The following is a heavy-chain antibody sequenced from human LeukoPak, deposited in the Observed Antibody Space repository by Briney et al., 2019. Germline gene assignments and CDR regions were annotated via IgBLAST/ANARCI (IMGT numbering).Heavy chain of an antibody. CDR2: ISGSGGST. D-gene: IGHD6-25*01. CDR1: GFTFGDYA. J-gene: IGHJ6*03. CDR3: ARDRGRYYMDV. Sequence: GGSLRLSCTASGFTFGDYAMSWVRQAPGKGLEWVSAISGSGGSTYYADSVKGRFTISRENAKNSLYLQMNSLRAGDTAVYYCARDRGRYYMDVWGKGTTVTISS. V-gene: IGHV3-23*01.